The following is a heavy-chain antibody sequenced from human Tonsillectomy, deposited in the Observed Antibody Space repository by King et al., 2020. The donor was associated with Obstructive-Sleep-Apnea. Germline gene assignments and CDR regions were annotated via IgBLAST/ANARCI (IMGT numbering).Heavy chain of an antibody. D-gene: IGHD3-22*01. CDR1: GDTFNNYA. CDR3: ARDRYEYYDTTGTFFDF. Sequence: QIQLVQSGTEVKKPGSSVKVSCKASGDTFNNYAISWVRQAPGQGLEWMGGIVPLLPLSNYAQKFQGRVTITADKSTSTAYMELSSLRSEDTAVYYCARDRYEYYDTTGTFFDFWGQGTLVTVSS. J-gene: IGHJ4*02. CDR2: IVPLLPLS. V-gene: IGHV1-69*04.